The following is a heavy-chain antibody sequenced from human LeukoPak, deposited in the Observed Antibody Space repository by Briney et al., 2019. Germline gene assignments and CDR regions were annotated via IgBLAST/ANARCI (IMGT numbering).Heavy chain of an antibody. Sequence: GGSLRLSCAASGFTFSDYYMSWIRQAPGKGLEWVSYISSSSSYTNYADSVKGRFTISRDNAKNSPYLQMNSLRAEDTAVYYCARETPPYNNWFDPWGQGTLVTVSS. CDR2: ISSSSSYT. J-gene: IGHJ5*02. D-gene: IGHD1-14*01. CDR1: GFTFSDYY. V-gene: IGHV3-11*06. CDR3: ARETPPYNNWFDP.